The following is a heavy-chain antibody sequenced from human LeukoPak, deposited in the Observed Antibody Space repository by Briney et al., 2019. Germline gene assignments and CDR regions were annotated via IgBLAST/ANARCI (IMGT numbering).Heavy chain of an antibody. Sequence: ASVKVSCKASGYTFTSYGISWVRQAPGQGLEWMGWTSAYNGNTNYAQKLQGRVTMTTDTSTSTAYMELRSLRSDDTAVYYCARVPRSLWFGELLPYYYYGMDVWGQGTTVTVSS. CDR1: GYTFTSYG. V-gene: IGHV1-18*01. J-gene: IGHJ6*02. CDR3: ARVPRSLWFGELLPYYYYGMDV. D-gene: IGHD3-10*01. CDR2: TSAYNGNT.